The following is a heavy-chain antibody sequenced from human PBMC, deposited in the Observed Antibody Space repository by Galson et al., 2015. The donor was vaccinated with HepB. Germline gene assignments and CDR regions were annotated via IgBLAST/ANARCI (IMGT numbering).Heavy chain of an antibody. D-gene: IGHD3-22*01. CDR1: GFTFSSYG. CDR3: ARDGYYYDSSGFDPGYYYYYGMDV. J-gene: IGHJ6*02. V-gene: IGHV3-33*01. Sequence: SLRLSCAASGFTFSSYGMHWVRQAPGKGLEWVAVIWYDGSNKYYADSVKGRFTISRDNSKNTLYLQMNSLRAEDTAVYYCARDGYYYDSSGFDPGYYYYYGMDVWGQGTTVTVSS. CDR2: IWYDGSNK.